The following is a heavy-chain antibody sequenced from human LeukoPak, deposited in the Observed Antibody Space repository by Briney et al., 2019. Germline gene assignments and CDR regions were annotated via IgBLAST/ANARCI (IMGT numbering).Heavy chain of an antibody. Sequence: SETLSLTCTVSGGSISSYYWSWIRQPPGKGLEWIGYIYYSGSTNYNPSLKSRVTISVDTSKNQFSLKLSSVTAADTAVYYCAREQKVTMVRGVIIAGDWFDPWGRGTLVTVSS. D-gene: IGHD3-10*01. V-gene: IGHV4-59*01. J-gene: IGHJ5*02. CDR1: GGSISSYY. CDR2: IYYSGST. CDR3: AREQKVTMVRGVIIAGDWFDP.